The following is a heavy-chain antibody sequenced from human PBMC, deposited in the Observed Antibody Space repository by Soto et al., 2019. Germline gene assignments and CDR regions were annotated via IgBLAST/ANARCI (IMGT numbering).Heavy chain of an antibody. J-gene: IGHJ4*02. V-gene: IGHV3-7*01. CDR1: GFAIRSYW. CDR3: ARQPF. CDR2: IKQDGSDA. Sequence: EVQLVESGGGLVQPGGSLRLSCAASGFAIRSYWMSWVRQAPGKGLEWVANIKQDGSDAYYVDSVKGRFTISRANAKNSLYLQTGSLRAEDTAVYYCARQPFWGQGTLVTVSS.